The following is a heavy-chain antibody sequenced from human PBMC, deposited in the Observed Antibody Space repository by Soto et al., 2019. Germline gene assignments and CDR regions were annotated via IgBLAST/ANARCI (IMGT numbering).Heavy chain of an antibody. CDR2: ISYDGIDK. D-gene: IGHD5-12*01. CDR3: AKDLREMATIRPDY. CDR1: GFTFSSFG. V-gene: IGHV3-30*18. J-gene: IGHJ4*02. Sequence: QVQLVESGGGVVQPGGSLRLSCAASGFTFSSFGIHWVRQAPGKGLEWVAVISYDGIDKNYGDSVKGRFTISRENSKNMVYLQMNSLRAEDTAVYYCAKDLREMATIRPDYWGQGILVTVPS.